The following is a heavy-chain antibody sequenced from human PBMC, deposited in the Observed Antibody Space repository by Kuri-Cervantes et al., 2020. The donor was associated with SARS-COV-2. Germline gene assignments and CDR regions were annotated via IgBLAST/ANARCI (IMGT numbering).Heavy chain of an antibody. Sequence: GSLRLSCTVSGGSISSYYWSWIRQPAGKGLEWIGRIYTSGSTNYNPSLKSRVTMSVDTSKNQFSLKLSSVTAADTAVYYCARDWNDYGYYWGQGILVTVSS. CDR2: IYTSGST. J-gene: IGHJ4*02. CDR1: GGSISSYY. CDR3: ARDWNDYGYY. D-gene: IGHD4-17*01. V-gene: IGHV4-4*07.